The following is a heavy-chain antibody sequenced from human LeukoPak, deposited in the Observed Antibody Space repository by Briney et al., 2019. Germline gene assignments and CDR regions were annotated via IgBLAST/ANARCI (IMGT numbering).Heavy chain of an antibody. V-gene: IGHV3-30*02. Sequence: GGSLTPSCALSGITFSSYGMHWVRQAPARGLEWVAIIWYDGSNKYYADSVKGRFTISRDNSKNTLYLQMSSLSAEDTAVYYCARTTTPHYYGSGSYALGYWGQGTLVTVPS. D-gene: IGHD3-10*01. CDR3: ARTTTPHYYGSGSYALGY. CDR1: GITFSSYG. J-gene: IGHJ4*02. CDR2: IWYDGSNK.